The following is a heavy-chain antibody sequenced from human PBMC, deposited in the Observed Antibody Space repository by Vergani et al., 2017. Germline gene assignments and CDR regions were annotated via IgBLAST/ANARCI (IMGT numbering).Heavy chain of an antibody. CDR1: GYTFTGYY. CDR2: INPNSGGT. Sequence: QVQLVQSGAEVQKPGASVKVSCKASGYTFTGYYMHWVRQAPGQGLEWMGWINPNSGGTNYAQKFQGRVTMTRDTSISTAYMELSRLRSDDTAVYYCAREIAVAGKRLKALHYWGQGTLVTVSS. CDR3: AREIAVAGKRLKALHY. J-gene: IGHJ4*02. D-gene: IGHD6-19*01. V-gene: IGHV1-2*02.